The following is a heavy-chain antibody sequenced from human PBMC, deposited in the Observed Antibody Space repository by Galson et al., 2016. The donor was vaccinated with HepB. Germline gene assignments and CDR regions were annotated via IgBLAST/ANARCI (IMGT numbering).Heavy chain of an antibody. J-gene: IGHJ6*02. Sequence: SLRLSCAASGFTFSSYAMNWVRQAPGKGLEWISYIYISGGGINYSDSVKGRFTITADEFTNTAYMNLTSLKSEDSAVYYCARGSSGWKLHYFNMDVWGQGTTVTVSS. D-gene: IGHD6-19*01. CDR2: IYISGGGI. CDR3: ARGSSGWKLHYFNMDV. CDR1: GFTFSSYA. V-gene: IGHV3-11*01.